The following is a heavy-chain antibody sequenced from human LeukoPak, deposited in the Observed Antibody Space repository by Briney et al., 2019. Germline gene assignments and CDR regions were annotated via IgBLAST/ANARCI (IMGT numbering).Heavy chain of an antibody. CDR1: GFTFSSYW. J-gene: IGHJ4*02. CDR2: ISGSGRYI. CDR3: ATGLEDSNIDY. V-gene: IGHV3-21*01. Sequence: GGSLRLSCAASGFTFSSYWMSWVRQAPGKGLEWVSVISGSGRYIYYGDSVGGRFTISRDNAKNSVLLEINSLRVEDTAVYYCATGLEDSNIDYWGQGTLVTVSS.